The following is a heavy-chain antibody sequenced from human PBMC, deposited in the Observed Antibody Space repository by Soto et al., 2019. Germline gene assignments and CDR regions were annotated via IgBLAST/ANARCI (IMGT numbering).Heavy chain of an antibody. CDR2: IIPLFGTA. Sequence: QVQLVQSGAEVKKPGSSVKVSCKASGGTFSTYAIDWVRQAPGQGLEWMGGIIPLFGTAKYAQNFQGRITITADESTNTAYRELRSLRSQDKAVYYCARGVHYYSSGYYYFYWGQGTLFTVSS. J-gene: IGHJ4*02. V-gene: IGHV1-69*01. D-gene: IGHD3-22*01. CDR1: GGTFSTYA. CDR3: ARGVHYYSSGYYYFY.